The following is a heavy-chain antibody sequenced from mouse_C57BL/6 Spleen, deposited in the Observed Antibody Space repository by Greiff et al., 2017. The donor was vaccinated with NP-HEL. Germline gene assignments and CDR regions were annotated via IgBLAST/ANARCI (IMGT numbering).Heavy chain of an antibody. CDR1: GFNIKDYY. CDR3: ARPNYYGSSYYAMDY. Sequence: VHVKQSGAELVKPGASVKLSCTASGFNIKDYYMHWVKQRTEQGLEWIGRIDPEDGETKYAPKFQGKATITADTSSNTAYLQLSSLTSEDTAVYYCARPNYYGSSYYAMDYWGQGTSVTVSS. D-gene: IGHD1-1*01. J-gene: IGHJ4*01. V-gene: IGHV14-2*01. CDR2: IDPEDGET.